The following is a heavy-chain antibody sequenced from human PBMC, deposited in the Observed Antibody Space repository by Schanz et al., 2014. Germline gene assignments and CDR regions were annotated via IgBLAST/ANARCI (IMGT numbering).Heavy chain of an antibody. J-gene: IGHJ3*01. CDR2: IKPNSGDT. CDR1: EYTFTRHY. CDR3: ARTASHDVWRGYIPHYAFDL. D-gene: IGHD3-3*01. Sequence: QVQWVQSGADVKKPGTAVKVSCKASEYTFTRHYMHWVRQAPGQGLEWMGRIKPNSGDTSYAQKFQGRVTMTSDTSITTVYMEVNSLTSDDTAVFYCARTASHDVWRGYIPHYAFDLWGQGTMVTVSS. V-gene: IGHV1-2*06.